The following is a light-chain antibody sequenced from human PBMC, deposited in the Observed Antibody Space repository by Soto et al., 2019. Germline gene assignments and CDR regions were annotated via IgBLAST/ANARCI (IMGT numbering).Light chain of an antibody. V-gene: IGKV1-33*01. CDR2: DAS. J-gene: IGKJ4*01. Sequence: DIQMTQSPSSLSASVGDRVTITCQASQYISNYLSWYQQKPGKAPKLLIYDASNLETGVPSRFNGSGSGTDFTFTINSLQPGDIATYYCQHYQTLPLTFGGGTKVEIK. CDR3: QHYQTLPLT. CDR1: QYISNY.